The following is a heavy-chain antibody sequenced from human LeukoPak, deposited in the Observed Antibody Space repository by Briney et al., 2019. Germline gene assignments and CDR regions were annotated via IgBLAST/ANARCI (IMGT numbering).Heavy chain of an antibody. CDR2: IKQDGSEK. D-gene: IGHD2/OR15-2a*01. CDR3: ARDLNPVRSPIRY. V-gene: IGHV3-7*01. CDR1: GFTFSSYW. J-gene: IGHJ4*02. Sequence: GGSLRLSCAASGFTFSSYWMSWVRQAPGKGLEWVANIKQDGSEKYYVDSVKGRFTISRDNAKNSLYLQMNSLRAEDTAVYYCARDLNPVRSPIRYWGQGTLVTVSS.